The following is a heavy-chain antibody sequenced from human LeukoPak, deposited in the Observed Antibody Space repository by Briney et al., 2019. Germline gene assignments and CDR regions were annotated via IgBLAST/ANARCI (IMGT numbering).Heavy chain of an antibody. D-gene: IGHD2-2*02. CDR3: AREDLCTSARCYKAFDI. Sequence: GASVKVSCKASGYTFTSYDINWVRQAPGQGLEWMGWISAYNGNTNYAQKFQGRVTMTTDTSTSTAYMELRSLRSDDTAVYYCAREDLCTSARCYKAFDIWGQGTMVTASS. CDR2: ISAYNGNT. V-gene: IGHV1-18*01. J-gene: IGHJ3*02. CDR1: GYTFTSYD.